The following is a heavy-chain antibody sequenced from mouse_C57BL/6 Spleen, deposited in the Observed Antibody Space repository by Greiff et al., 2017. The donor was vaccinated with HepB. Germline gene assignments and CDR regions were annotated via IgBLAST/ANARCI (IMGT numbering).Heavy chain of an antibody. D-gene: IGHD1-1*01. J-gene: IGHJ1*03. CDR3: ARSRSNWYFDV. CDR1: GFTFSDYG. CDR2: ISSGSSTI. V-gene: IGHV5-17*01. Sequence: VKLMESGGGLVKPGGSLKLSCAASGFTFSDYGMHWVRQAPERGLEWVAYISSGSSTIYYADTVKGRFTISRDNAKNTLFLQMTSLRSEDTAMYYCARSRSNWYFDVWGTGTTVTVSS.